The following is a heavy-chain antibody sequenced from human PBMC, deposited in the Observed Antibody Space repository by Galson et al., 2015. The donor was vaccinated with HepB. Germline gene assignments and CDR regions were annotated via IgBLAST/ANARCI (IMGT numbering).Heavy chain of an antibody. J-gene: IGHJ4*02. CDR3: ARSGVVIIFFDY. Sequence: ETLSLTCAVSGGSISSSNWWSWVRQPPGKGLEWIGEIYHSGSTNYNPSLKSRVTISVDKSKNQFSLKLSSVTAADTAVYYCARSGVVIIFFDYWGQGTLVTVSS. CDR2: IYHSGST. D-gene: IGHD3-3*01. CDR1: GGSISSSNW. V-gene: IGHV4-4*02.